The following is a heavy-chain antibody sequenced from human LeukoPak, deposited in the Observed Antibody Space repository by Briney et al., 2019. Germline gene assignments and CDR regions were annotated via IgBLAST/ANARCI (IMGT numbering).Heavy chain of an antibody. CDR2: IWHDGSQK. J-gene: IGHJ4*02. Sequence: GRSLRLSCAASGLTFSNYGMHWVRQAPGKGLEWVALIWHDGSQKNYADSVKGRFTISRDNSKNTLYLQMNSLRAEDTAIYYCANNFDYWGQGTLVTVSS. V-gene: IGHV3-33*06. CDR3: ANNFDY. CDR1: GLTFSNYG.